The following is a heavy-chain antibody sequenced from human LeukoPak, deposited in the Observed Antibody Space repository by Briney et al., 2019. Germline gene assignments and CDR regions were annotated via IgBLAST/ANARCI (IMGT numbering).Heavy chain of an antibody. Sequence: GGTLRLSCAASGFTFSNYGIHWVRQAPGKGLEYVSAITSGSRTYYANSVKGRFTISRDNSKHTLYLQMGSLRAEDMAVYYCARDLSGSFAFDIWGQGTMVTVST. CDR3: ARDLSGSFAFDI. J-gene: IGHJ3*02. D-gene: IGHD1-26*01. V-gene: IGHV3-64*01. CDR1: GFTFSNYG. CDR2: ITSGSRT.